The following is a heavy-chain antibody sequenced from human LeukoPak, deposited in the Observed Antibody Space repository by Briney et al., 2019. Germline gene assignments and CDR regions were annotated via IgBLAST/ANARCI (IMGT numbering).Heavy chain of an antibody. CDR1: GYTSTGYY. D-gene: IGHD2-15*01. CDR3: ARGRVVAATVYFDY. V-gene: IGHV1-2*06. CDR2: INPNSGGT. Sequence: ASVKVSCKASGYTSTGYYMHWVRQAPGQGLEWMGRINPNSGGTNYAQKFQGRVTMTRDTSISTAYMELSRLRSDDTAVYYCARGRVVAATVYFDYWGQGTLVTVSS. J-gene: IGHJ4*02.